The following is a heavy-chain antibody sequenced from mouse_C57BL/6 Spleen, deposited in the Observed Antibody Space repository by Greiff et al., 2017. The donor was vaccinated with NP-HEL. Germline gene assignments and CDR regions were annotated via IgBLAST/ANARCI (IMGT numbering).Heavy chain of an antibody. V-gene: IGHV5-17*01. CDR2: ISSGSSTI. Sequence: VQLKESGGGLVKPGGSLKLSCAASGFTFSDYGMHWVRQAPEKGLEWVAYISSGSSTIYYADTVKGRFTISRDNAKNTLFLQMTSLRSEDTAMYYCARSYYGNPFDYWGQGTTLTVSS. J-gene: IGHJ2*01. D-gene: IGHD2-10*01. CDR1: GFTFSDYG. CDR3: ARSYYGNPFDY.